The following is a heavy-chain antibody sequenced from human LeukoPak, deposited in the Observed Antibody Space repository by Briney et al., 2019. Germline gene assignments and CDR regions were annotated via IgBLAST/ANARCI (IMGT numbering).Heavy chain of an antibody. V-gene: IGHV3-66*01. J-gene: IGHJ4*02. D-gene: IGHD2-15*01. Sequence: GGSLRLSCAASGFTVTNNDMNWVRQAPGKGLEWISVITSGGSTYFADSVKGRFTVSRDNSKNTLSLQMNSLSAEDTAVYYCARDLISGPATHDSWGQGALVTVSS. CDR1: GFTVTNND. CDR3: ARDLISGPATHDS. CDR2: ITSGGST.